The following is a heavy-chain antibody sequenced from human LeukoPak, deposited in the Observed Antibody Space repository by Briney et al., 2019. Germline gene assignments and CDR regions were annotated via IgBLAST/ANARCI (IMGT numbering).Heavy chain of an antibody. Sequence: GGSLRLSCTVSGFTVSSNSMSWVRQAPGKGLEWVSFIFSSTHYSDSVKGRFTISRDNSKNTLYLQMNSLRAEDTAVYYCARNRETFDYWGQGTLLTVSS. V-gene: IGHV3-53*01. CDR3: ARNRETFDY. D-gene: IGHD1-14*01. CDR1: GFTVSSNS. CDR2: IFSST. J-gene: IGHJ4*02.